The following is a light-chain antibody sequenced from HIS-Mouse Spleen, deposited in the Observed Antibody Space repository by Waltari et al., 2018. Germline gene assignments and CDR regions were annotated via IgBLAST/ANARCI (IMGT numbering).Light chain of an antibody. J-gene: IGLJ2*01. CDR3: QSYDSSNVV. Sequence: NFMLTQPHSVSESPGKTVTISCTGSSGSIASTYVLWYQQRPGRAPTTLIYADNQRPSGVPDRFSGSIDSSSNSASLTISGLKTEDEADYYCQSYDSSNVVFGGGTKLTVL. CDR1: SGSIASTY. CDR2: ADN. V-gene: IGLV6-57*02.